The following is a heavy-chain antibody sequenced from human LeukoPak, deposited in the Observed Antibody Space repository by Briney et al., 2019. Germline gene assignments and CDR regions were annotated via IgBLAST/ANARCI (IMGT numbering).Heavy chain of an antibody. D-gene: IGHD6-6*01. Sequence: GGSLRLSCAASGFTFSSYSMNWVRQAPGKGLEWVSSISSSSSYIYYADSVKGRFTISRDNAKNSLYLQMNSLRAEDTAVYYSARAWIAARPAKGAFDIWGQGTMVTVSS. CDR2: ISSSSSYI. CDR1: GFTFSSYS. CDR3: ARAWIAARPAKGAFDI. V-gene: IGHV3-21*01. J-gene: IGHJ3*02.